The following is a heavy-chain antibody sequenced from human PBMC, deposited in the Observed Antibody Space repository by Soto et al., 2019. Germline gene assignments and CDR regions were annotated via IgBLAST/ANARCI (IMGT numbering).Heavy chain of an antibody. D-gene: IGHD6-19*01. Sequence: PSETLSLTCTVSGGSISSHYWSWIRQPPGKGLEWIGYVYYSGSTYYNPSLKSRVTISVDTSKNQFSLKLSSVTAADTAVYYCARSDSSGWYQGTHFDYWGQGTLVTVSS. CDR3: ARSDSSGWYQGTHFDY. CDR1: GGSISSHY. J-gene: IGHJ4*02. CDR2: VYYSGST. V-gene: IGHV4-59*11.